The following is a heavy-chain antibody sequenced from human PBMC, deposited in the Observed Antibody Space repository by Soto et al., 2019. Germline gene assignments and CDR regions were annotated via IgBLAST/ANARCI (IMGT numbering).Heavy chain of an antibody. CDR1: GFTFSSYS. J-gene: IGHJ6*02. D-gene: IGHD3-3*01. CDR3: ARVITIFGVVTKNYYYYYGMDV. Sequence: SLRLSCAASGFTFSSYSMNWVRQAPGKGLEWVSSISSSSSYIYYADSVKGRFTISRDNAKNSLYLQMNSLRAEDTAVYYCARVITIFGVVTKNYYYYYGMDVWGQGTTVTVSS. V-gene: IGHV3-21*01. CDR2: ISSSSSYI.